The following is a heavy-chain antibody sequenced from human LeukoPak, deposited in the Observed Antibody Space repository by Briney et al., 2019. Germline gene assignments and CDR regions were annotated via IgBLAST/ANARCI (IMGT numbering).Heavy chain of an antibody. CDR2: IYTSGST. CDR1: GGSISSGSYY. V-gene: IGHV4-61*02. J-gene: IGHJ3*02. CDR3: ARDQPVVPAAIGAFDI. D-gene: IGHD2-2*01. Sequence: SETLSLTCTVPGGSISSGSYYWSWIRQPAGKGLEWLGRIYTSGSTNYNPSLKSRVTISVDTSKNQFSLKLSSVTAADTAVYYCARDQPVVPAAIGAFDIWGQGTMVTVSS.